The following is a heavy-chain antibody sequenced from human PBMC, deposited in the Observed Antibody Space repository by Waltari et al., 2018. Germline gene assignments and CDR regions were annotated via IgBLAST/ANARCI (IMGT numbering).Heavy chain of an antibody. CDR1: GGSISTYY. CDR2: IYSSGST. D-gene: IGHD3-3*01. J-gene: IGHJ1*01. CDR3: ASVFGDEFQY. Sequence: QVQLQESGPGLVMPSETLSLTCSVSGGSISTYYWSWIRQPPGKGLEWIGYIYSSGSTNYTPSLKSRVTMSVDTSKNQFSLKLSSVTTADTAVYFCASVFGDEFQYWGQGTLVTVSS. V-gene: IGHV4-59*01.